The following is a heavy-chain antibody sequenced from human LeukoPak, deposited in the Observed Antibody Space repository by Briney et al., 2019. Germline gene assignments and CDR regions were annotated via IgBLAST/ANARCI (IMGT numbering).Heavy chain of an antibody. CDR1: GFTFSRYS. D-gene: IGHD2-15*01. CDR2: ITTGDTYI. CDR3: ARDEELLRRDAHAIGWFDP. J-gene: IGHJ5*02. V-gene: IGHV3-21*01. Sequence: GGSLRLSCAASGFTFSRYSMNWVRQAPGKGLEWVSSITTGDTYIYYADSVKGRFIISRDNAKNSLYLQMNSLRAEDTAVYYCARDEELLRRDAHAIGWFDPWGQGTLVTVSS.